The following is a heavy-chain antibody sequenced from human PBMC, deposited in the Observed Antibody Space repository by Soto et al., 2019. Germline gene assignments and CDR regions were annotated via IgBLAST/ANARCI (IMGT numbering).Heavy chain of an antibody. D-gene: IGHD3-10*01. CDR3: ARDYYGSGSYYNRYFDY. CDR1: GGSISSGDYY. J-gene: IGHJ4*02. Sequence: PSETLSLTCTVSGGSISSGDYYWSWIRQPPGKGLEWIGYIYYSGSTYYNPSLKSRVTISVDTSKNQFSLKLSSVTAADTAVYYCARDYYGSGSYYNRYFDYWGQGTLVTVSP. CDR2: IYYSGST. V-gene: IGHV4-30-4*01.